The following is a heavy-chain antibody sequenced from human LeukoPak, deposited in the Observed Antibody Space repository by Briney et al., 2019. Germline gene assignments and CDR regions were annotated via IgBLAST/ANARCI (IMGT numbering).Heavy chain of an antibody. V-gene: IGHV3-33*01. CDR1: GFTFSSYG. D-gene: IGHD3-9*01. CDR3: ARAGGYDILTGYDHNYFDY. CDR2: IWYDGSNK. Sequence: GGSLRLSCAASGFTFSSYGMHWVRQAPGKGLEWVAVIWYDGSNKYYADSVKGRFTISRDNSKNTLYLQMNSLRAEDTTVYYCARAGGYDILTGYDHNYFDYWGQGTLVTVSS. J-gene: IGHJ4*02.